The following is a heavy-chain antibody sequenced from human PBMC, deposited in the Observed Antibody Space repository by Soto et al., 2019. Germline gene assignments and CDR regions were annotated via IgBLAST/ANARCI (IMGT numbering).Heavy chain of an antibody. CDR1: GFSFRSYV. CDR3: AKESSSSSLSPIAQFDC. Sequence: WGVLRLSCAASGFSFRSYVMSWVGQAPGKGLEWVSGISGGGGTTYYADSVKGRFTISRDNSKNTLYLQMRSLRAEDAALYYCAKESSSSSLSPIAQFDCWGQGTLVTVSS. CDR2: ISGGGGTT. J-gene: IGHJ4*02. D-gene: IGHD6-13*01. V-gene: IGHV3-23*01.